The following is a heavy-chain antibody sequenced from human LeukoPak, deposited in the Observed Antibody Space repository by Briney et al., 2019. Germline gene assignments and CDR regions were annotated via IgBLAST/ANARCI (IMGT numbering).Heavy chain of an antibody. CDR2: IYYTGST. J-gene: IGHJ4*02. Sequence: SETLSLTCAVYGGSFSGYYWSWIRQNPGKGLEWIGYIYYTGSTYYNPSLKSRVTISVDTSKNQFSLKLTSVTAADTAVYYCARVPLVWGQGSLVTVSS. CDR3: ARVPLV. CDR1: GGSFSGYY. V-gene: IGHV4-31*11.